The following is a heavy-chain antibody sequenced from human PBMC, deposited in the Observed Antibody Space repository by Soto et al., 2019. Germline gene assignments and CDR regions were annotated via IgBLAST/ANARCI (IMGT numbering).Heavy chain of an antibody. V-gene: IGHV3-23*01. D-gene: IGHD3-22*01. Sequence: GGSLRLSCAASGFTFSSYAMSWVRQAPGKGLEWVSAISGSGGSTYYADSVKGRFTISRDNSKNTLYLQMNSLRAEDTAVYYCAKSKRRHYYDSSGYRPLGYYYYYYGMDVWGQGTTVTVSS. J-gene: IGHJ6*02. CDR3: AKSKRRHYYDSSGYRPLGYYYYYYGMDV. CDR1: GFTFSSYA. CDR2: ISGSGGST.